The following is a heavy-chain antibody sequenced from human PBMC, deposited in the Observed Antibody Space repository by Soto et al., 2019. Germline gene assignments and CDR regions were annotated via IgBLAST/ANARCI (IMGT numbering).Heavy chain of an antibody. CDR1: GGSISSYY. CDR3: ARSMGSLAVAGLDY. V-gene: IGHV4-59*01. D-gene: IGHD6-19*01. J-gene: IGHJ4*02. Sequence: SETLSLTCTVSGGSISSYYWSWIRQPPGKGLEWIGYIYYSGSTNYNPSLKSRVTISVDTSKNQFSLKLSPVTAADTAVYYCARSMGSLAVAGLDYWGQGTLVTVSS. CDR2: IYYSGST.